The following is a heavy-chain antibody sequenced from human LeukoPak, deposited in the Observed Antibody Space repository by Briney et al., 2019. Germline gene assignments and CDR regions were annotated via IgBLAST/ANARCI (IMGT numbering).Heavy chain of an antibody. V-gene: IGHV4-34*01. CDR2: INHSGST. CDR1: GGSFSGYY. CDR3: ARENNWFDP. J-gene: IGHJ5*02. Sequence: SETLSLTCAVYGGSFSGYYWSWIRQPPGKGLEWIGEINHSGSTNYNPSLKSRVTISVDTSKNQFSLKLSAVTAAYTAVYYCARENNWFDPWGQGTLVTVSS.